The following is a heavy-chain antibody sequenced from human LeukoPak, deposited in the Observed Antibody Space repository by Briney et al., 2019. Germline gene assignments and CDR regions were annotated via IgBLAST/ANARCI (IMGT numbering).Heavy chain of an antibody. CDR2: IYSGGNT. Sequence: SETLSLTCTVSGDSISSSNFYWGWIRQPPGTGLEWIGSIYSGGNTYYNPSLKSRVTISVYTSKNQFSLKLSSVTAADTAVYYCARVAAAGGYNWFDPWGQGTLVTVSS. CDR3: ARVAAAGGYNWFDP. J-gene: IGHJ5*02. V-gene: IGHV4-39*07. D-gene: IGHD6-13*01. CDR1: GDSISSSNFY.